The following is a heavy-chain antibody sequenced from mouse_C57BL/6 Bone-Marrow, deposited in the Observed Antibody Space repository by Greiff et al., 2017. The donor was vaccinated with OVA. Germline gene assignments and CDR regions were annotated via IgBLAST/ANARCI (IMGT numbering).Heavy chain of an antibody. J-gene: IGHJ2*01. CDR1: GYTFTSYW. Sequence: VQLQQPGAELVKPGASVKLSCKASGYTFTSYWMQWVKQRPGQGLEWIGEIDPSDSYTNYNQKFKGKATLTVDTSSSTAYMQLSSLTSDDSAVYYCARWYGYWGQGTTLTVSS. V-gene: IGHV1-50*01. CDR3: ARWYGY. D-gene: IGHD2-10*02. CDR2: IDPSDSYT.